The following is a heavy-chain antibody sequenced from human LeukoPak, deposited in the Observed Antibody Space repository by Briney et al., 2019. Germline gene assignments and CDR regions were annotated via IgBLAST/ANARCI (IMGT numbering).Heavy chain of an antibody. J-gene: IGHJ4*02. CDR1: GGSISSYY. CDR3: ARGTKTTVTPHFDY. Sequence: PSETLSLTCTVSGGSISSYYWSWIRQPPGKGLEWIGYTYYSGSTNYNPSLKSRVTISVDTSKNQFSLKLSSVTAADTAVYYCARGTKTTVTPHFDYWGQGTLVTVSS. V-gene: IGHV4-59*01. D-gene: IGHD4-11*01. CDR2: TYYSGST.